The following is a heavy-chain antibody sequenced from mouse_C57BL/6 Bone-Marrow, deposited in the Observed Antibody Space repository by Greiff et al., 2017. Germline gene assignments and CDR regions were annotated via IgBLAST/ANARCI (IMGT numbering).Heavy chain of an antibody. CDR2: INPNYGTT. CDR1: GYSFTDYN. Sequence: VQLQQSGPELVKPGASVKISCKASGYSFTDYNMNWVKQSNGKSLEWVGVINPNYGTTSYNQKFKGKATLTVDQSFSTAYMQLNSLTSEDSAVYYCGRGYDYDYAMDYWGQGTSVTVSS. D-gene: IGHD2-4*01. V-gene: IGHV1-39*01. CDR3: GRGYDYDYAMDY. J-gene: IGHJ4*01.